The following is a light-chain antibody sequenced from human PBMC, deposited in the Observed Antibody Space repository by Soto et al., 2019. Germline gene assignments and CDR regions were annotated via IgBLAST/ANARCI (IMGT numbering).Light chain of an antibody. CDR2: GAS. J-gene: IGKJ4*01. CDR1: QSISGY. CDR3: QQSLSTLLT. Sequence: DIQMTQSPSSLSASVGDRVTITCRASQSISGYLNWYQQKPGKAPKVLISGASTLHNGVPSRFSGRGSGTDFTLTISSLQPEDVATYSCQQSLSTLLTFGGGTKVEIK. V-gene: IGKV1-39*01.